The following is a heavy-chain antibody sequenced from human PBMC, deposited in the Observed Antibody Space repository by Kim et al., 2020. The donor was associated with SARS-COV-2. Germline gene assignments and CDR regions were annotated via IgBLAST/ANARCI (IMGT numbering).Heavy chain of an antibody. D-gene: IGHD3-22*01. CDR2: IYPGDSDT. CDR3: ARLVIRGGYIPPVDY. Sequence: GESLKISCKGSGYSFTSYWIGWVRQMPGKGLEWMGIIYPGDSDTRYSPSFQGQVTISADKSISTAYLQWSSLKASDTAMYYCARLVIRGGYIPPVDYWGQGTLVTVSS. CDR1: GYSFTSYW. J-gene: IGHJ4*02. V-gene: IGHV5-51*01.